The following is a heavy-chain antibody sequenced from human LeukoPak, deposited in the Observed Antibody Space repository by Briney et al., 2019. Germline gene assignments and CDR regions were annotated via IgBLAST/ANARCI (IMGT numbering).Heavy chain of an antibody. CDR1: GFIFSDYY. J-gene: IGHJ2*01. CDR3: ARGRVAAAGTKWYFDL. Sequence: GGSLRLSCVASGFIFSDYYMTWVRQAPGKGLEWVSYISYTRSTIYYADSVKGRFTISRDNAQNSLSLRMNSLTVEDAAVYYCARGRVAAAGTKWYFDLWGRGSLVTVSS. CDR2: ISYTRSTI. V-gene: IGHV3-11*01. D-gene: IGHD6-13*01.